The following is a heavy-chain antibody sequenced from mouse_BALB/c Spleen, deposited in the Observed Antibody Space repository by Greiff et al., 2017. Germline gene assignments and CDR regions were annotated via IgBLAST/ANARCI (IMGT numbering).Heavy chain of an antibody. Sequence: DVKLVESGGGLVKPGGSLKLSCAASGFTFSSYAMSWVRQTPEKRLEWVASISSGGSTYYPDSVKGRFTISRDNARNILYLQMSSLRSEDTAMYYCARGGFYWYFDVWGAGTTVTVSS. V-gene: IGHV5-6-5*01. CDR1: GFTFSSYA. CDR3: ARGGFYWYFDV. CDR2: ISSGGST. J-gene: IGHJ1*01.